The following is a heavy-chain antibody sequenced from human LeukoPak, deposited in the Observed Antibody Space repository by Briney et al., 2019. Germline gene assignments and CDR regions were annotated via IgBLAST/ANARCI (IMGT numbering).Heavy chain of an antibody. CDR3: ARGLISRDGYNSFYFDY. CDR2: IYSGGTI. J-gene: IGHJ4*02. CDR1: GFTVSSNY. D-gene: IGHD5-24*01. Sequence: PGGSLRLSCAASGFTVSSNYMSWVRQAPGKGLEWVSVIYSGGTIYYADSVKGRFTTSRDLSKDMLYLQMNSLRAEDTAVYYCARGLISRDGYNSFYFDYWGQGTLVTVSS. V-gene: IGHV3-66*01.